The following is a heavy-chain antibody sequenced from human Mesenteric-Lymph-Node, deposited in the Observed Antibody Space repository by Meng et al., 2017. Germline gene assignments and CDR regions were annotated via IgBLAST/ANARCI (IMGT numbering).Heavy chain of an antibody. Sequence: SETLSLTCTVSGGSISSYYWSWIRQPPGKGLEWLGYIYYSGSTNYNPSLKSRVTISVDTSKNQFSLKLSSVTAADTAVYYCASSIVFGPFDYWGQGTLVTVSS. V-gene: IGHV4-59*01. CDR1: GGSISSYY. CDR2: IYYSGST. D-gene: IGHD1-26*01. CDR3: ASSIVFGPFDY. J-gene: IGHJ4*02.